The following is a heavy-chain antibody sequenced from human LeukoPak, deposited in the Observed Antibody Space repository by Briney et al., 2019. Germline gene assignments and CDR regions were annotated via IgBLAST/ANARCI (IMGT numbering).Heavy chain of an antibody. V-gene: IGHV3-23*01. Sequence: GGSLRLSCAASGFTFSSSSMSWVRQAPGRGLEWVSLISGTGGSTHYADSVKGRFTISRDNSKNTVYLQMNRLRAEDTAIYYCAKEVPNCGGDCYSLLDYWGQGTLVTVSS. J-gene: IGHJ4*02. CDR3: AKEVPNCGGDCYSLLDY. CDR2: ISGTGGST. D-gene: IGHD2-21*02. CDR1: GFTFSSSS.